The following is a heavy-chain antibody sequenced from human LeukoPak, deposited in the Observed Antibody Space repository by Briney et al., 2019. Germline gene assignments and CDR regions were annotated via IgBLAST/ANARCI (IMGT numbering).Heavy chain of an antibody. CDR1: GFTFSSYS. CDR2: ISSSSSYI. D-gene: IGHD4-17*01. Sequence: GGSLRLSCAASGFTFSSYSMNWVRQAPGKGLEWVSSISSSSSYIYYADSVKGRFTISRDNAKNSLYPQMNSLRAEDTAVYYCASTGITTVTVGWFDPWGQGTLVTVSS. CDR3: ASTGITTVTVGWFDP. J-gene: IGHJ5*02. V-gene: IGHV3-21*01.